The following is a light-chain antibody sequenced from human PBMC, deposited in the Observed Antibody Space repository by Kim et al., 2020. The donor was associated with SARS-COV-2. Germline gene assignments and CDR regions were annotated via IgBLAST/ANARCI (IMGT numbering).Light chain of an antibody. V-gene: IGLV4-69*01. CDR3: QTWDTGVRV. CDR2: VNSDGSH. Sequence: ASVKLTCTLSSGHSSYAIAWHQQQPEKCPRYLMKVNSDGSHNKGDGIPDRFSGSRSGAERYLTISSLQSEDEADYYCQTWDTGVRVFGGGTQLTVL. J-gene: IGLJ3*02. CDR1: SGHSSYA.